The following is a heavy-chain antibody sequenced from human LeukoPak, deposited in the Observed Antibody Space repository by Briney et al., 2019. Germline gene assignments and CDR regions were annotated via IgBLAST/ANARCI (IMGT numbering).Heavy chain of an antibody. CDR1: GFTFSSYG. J-gene: IGHJ4*02. V-gene: IGHV3-33*01. CDR3: ATSGNYYLKY. Sequence: PGGSLRLSCAPSGFTFSSYGMHWVRQAPGKGPEWVAVIWYDGSNKYYADSVKGRFTISRDNAKNALSLQMNSLRDEDTAVYYCATSGNYYLKYWGQGTLVTVSS. D-gene: IGHD1-26*01. CDR2: IWYDGSNK.